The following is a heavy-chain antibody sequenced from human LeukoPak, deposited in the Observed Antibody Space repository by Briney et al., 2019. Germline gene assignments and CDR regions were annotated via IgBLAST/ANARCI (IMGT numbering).Heavy chain of an antibody. CDR3: ARGSYSSSWYQTLDAFDI. CDR2: ISAYNGNT. CDR1: GYTFTSYG. J-gene: IGHJ3*02. V-gene: IGHV1-18*01. D-gene: IGHD6-13*01. Sequence: ASVKVSCKASGYTFTSYGISWVRQAPGQGLEWMGWISAYNGNTNYAQKLQGRVTMTTDTSTSTAYMELRSLRAEDTAVYYCARGSYSSSWYQTLDAFDIWGQGTMVTVSS.